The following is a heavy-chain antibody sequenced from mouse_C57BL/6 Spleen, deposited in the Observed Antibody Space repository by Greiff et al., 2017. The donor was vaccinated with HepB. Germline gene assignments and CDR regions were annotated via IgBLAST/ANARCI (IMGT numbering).Heavy chain of an antibody. Sequence: EVQLQQSGAELVRPGASVKLSCTASGFNIKDYYMHWVKQRPEQGLEWIGRIDPEDGDTEYAPKFQGKATMTADTSSNTAYLQLSSLTSEDTAVYYCTLYYGSSSGDYWGQGTTLTVSS. CDR1: GFNIKDYY. CDR2: IDPEDGDT. D-gene: IGHD1-1*01. J-gene: IGHJ2*01. V-gene: IGHV14-1*01. CDR3: TLYYGSSSGDY.